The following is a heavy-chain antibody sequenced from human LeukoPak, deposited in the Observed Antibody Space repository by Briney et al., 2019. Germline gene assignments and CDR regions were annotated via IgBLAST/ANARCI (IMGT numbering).Heavy chain of an antibody. CDR1: GGSIRSSSYY. D-gene: IGHD3-10*01. J-gene: IGHJ6*03. CDR3: AGVTGSYYFYYYMDV. Sequence: PSETLSLTCTVSGGSIRSSSYYWGWIRQPPGKGLEWIGSIYYSGSTYYNPSLKSRVTISVDTSKNQFSLKLSSMTAADTAVYYCAGVTGSYYFYYYMDVWGKGTTVTVSS. CDR2: IYYSGST. V-gene: IGHV4-39*07.